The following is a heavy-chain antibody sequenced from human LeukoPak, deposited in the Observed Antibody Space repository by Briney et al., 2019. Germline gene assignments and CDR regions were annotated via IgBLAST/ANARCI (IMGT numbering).Heavy chain of an antibody. CDR2: ITTTSSYI. D-gene: IGHD6-19*01. CDR1: GFTSSSYR. Sequence: GGSLRLSCAASGFTSSSYRFTRVRQAPGTGLESFSSITTTSSYIWYADSVKGRFTISRDNAQNSLYLHMNSLRVEDTAVYYCVRELYGSGNVYYFDHWGQGTLVTVSS. J-gene: IGHJ4*02. V-gene: IGHV3-21*01. CDR3: VRELYGSGNVYYFDH.